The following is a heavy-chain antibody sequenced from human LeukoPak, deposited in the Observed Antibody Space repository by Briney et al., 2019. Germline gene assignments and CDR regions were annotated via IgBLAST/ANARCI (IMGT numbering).Heavy chain of an antibody. J-gene: IGHJ4*02. CDR2: TNGSGGIT. Sequence: GGSLRLSCAAPGSTFSSYAMSWVRQAPGQGLERVPPTNGSGGITYYADSVKSRFTISRDNSKNTLYLQMNSLRDEDTAVYYCAKDGVTFGGVIAYFDYWGQGTLVTVSS. V-gene: IGHV3-23*01. CDR1: GSTFSSYA. CDR3: AKDGVTFGGVIAYFDY. D-gene: IGHD3-16*02.